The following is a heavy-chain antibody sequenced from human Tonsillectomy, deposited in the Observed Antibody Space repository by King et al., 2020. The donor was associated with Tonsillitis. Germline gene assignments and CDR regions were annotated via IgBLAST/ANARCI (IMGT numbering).Heavy chain of an antibody. CDR2: IKQDGSEK. Sequence: VQLVESGGGLVQPGGSLRLSCAASGFSFSRYWMSWVRQAPGKGLEWVANIKQDGSEKYYVDSVKGRFTISRDNAKNSLYLQMNSLRAEDTAVYYCARGGLLKDYFDYWGQGTLVTVSS. CDR3: ARGGLLKDYFDY. V-gene: IGHV3-7*01. D-gene: IGHD1-26*01. CDR1: GFSFSRYW. J-gene: IGHJ4*02.